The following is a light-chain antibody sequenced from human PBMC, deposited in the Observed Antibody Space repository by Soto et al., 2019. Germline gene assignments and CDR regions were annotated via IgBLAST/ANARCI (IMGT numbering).Light chain of an antibody. CDR3: AAWDHSLNGLV. Sequence: QSVLAPRPSASRTPVQRISISCSCSNSNIGTNTVNWHKQLPGTAPKLPIYSNNQRPSGVPDRFSGHKSGTSASLAISGLQSEDEADYYCAAWDHSLNGLVFGTGTKGIVL. J-gene: IGLJ1*01. V-gene: IGLV1-44*01. CDR1: NSNIGTNT. CDR2: SNN.